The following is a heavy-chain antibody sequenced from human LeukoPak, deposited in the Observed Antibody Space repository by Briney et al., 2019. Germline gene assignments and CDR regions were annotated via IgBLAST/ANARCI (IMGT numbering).Heavy chain of an antibody. CDR1: GFIVSSTY. Sequence: GGSLRLSCAVSGFIVSSTYMTWVRQAPGKGLEWVSAISGSGGSTYYADSVKGRFTISRDNSKNTLYLQMNSLRAEDTAVYYCAKVKKPAAIHRVGNWFDPWGQGTLVTVSS. CDR2: ISGSGGST. D-gene: IGHD2-2*02. V-gene: IGHV3-23*01. J-gene: IGHJ5*02. CDR3: AKVKKPAAIHRVGNWFDP.